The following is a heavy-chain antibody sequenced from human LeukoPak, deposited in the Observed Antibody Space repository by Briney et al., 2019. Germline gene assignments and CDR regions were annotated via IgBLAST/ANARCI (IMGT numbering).Heavy chain of an antibody. CDR3: AKATDWSSSWYFPLGYYYYGMDV. J-gene: IGHJ6*02. D-gene: IGHD6-13*01. Sequence: GGSLRLSCAASGFTFSSYAMSWVRQAPGKGLEWVSAISGSGGSTYYADSVKGRFTISRDNSKNTLYLQMNSLRAEDTAAYYCAKATDWSSSWYFPLGYYYYGMDVWGQGTTVTVSS. V-gene: IGHV3-23*01. CDR2: ISGSGGST. CDR1: GFTFSSYA.